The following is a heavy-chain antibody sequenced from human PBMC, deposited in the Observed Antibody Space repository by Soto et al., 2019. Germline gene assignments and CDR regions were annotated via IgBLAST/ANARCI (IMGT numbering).Heavy chain of an antibody. D-gene: IGHD4-17*01. CDR1: GGSISSYY. CDR3: ARVPDYGDFYWYFDL. V-gene: IGHV4-59*01. Sequence: QVQLQESGPGLVKPSETLSLTCTVSGGSISSYYWSWIRQPPGKGLEWIGYIYYSGSTNYNPSLKSRVTLSVDTSKNQFSLKLSSVTAADTAVYYCARVPDYGDFYWYFDLWGRGTLVTVSS. J-gene: IGHJ2*01. CDR2: IYYSGST.